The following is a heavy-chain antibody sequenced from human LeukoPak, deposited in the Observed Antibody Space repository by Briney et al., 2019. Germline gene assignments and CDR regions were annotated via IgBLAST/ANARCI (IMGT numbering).Heavy chain of an antibody. Sequence: SETLSLTCTVSGGSISSSSYYWGWIRQPPGKGLEWIGSIYYSGSTYYNPSLKSRVTISVDTSKNQFSLKLSSVTAADTAVYYCARLGRQFVEVPAANYYFDYGGQGPLVPVS. D-gene: IGHD2-2*01. CDR1: GGSISSSSYY. CDR2: IYYSGST. J-gene: IGHJ4*02. V-gene: IGHV4-39*01. CDR3: ARLGRQFVEVPAANYYFDY.